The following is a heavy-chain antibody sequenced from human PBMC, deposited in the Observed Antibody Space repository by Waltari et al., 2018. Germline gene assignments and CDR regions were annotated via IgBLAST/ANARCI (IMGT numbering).Heavy chain of an antibody. CDR1: GCSMTGYY. J-gene: IGHJ4*02. V-gene: IGHV4-39*01. D-gene: IGHD3-22*01. CDR3: ARHNSGYYTPHDY. Sequence: QLQLQESGPGLVKPSETLSLTCTVSGCSMTGYYWGWIRQSPGKGLECIGSVFYTGTTYYKPSLKSRLTISIDTSKNQFSLRLASVTAADTAVYYCARHNSGYYTPHDYWGQGTQVTVSS. CDR2: VFYTGTT.